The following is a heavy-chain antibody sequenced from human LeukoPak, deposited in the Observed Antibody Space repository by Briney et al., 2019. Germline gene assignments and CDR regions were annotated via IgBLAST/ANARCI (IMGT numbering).Heavy chain of an antibody. D-gene: IGHD3-3*01. CDR2: ISYDGT. CDR3: AKAGYDFWSGPYYFDY. Sequence: GGSLTLSCAASGFTFSRYAMHWVRQAPGKGLEWVVVISYDGTNADSVKGRFTISRDNSKNTLYLQVNSLRAEDTAVYYCAKAGYDFWSGPYYFDYWGQGTLVTVSS. J-gene: IGHJ4*02. CDR1: GFTFSRYA. V-gene: IGHV3-30*04.